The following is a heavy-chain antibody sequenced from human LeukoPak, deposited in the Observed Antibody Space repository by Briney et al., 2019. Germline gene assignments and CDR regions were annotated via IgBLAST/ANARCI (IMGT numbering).Heavy chain of an antibody. CDR2: IWYDGSNK. Sequence: GGSLRLSCAASGFTFSSYGMHWVRQAPGKGLEWVAVIWYDGSNKYYADSVKGRFTISRDNSKNTLYLQMNSLRAEDTAVYYCARDIPYGAFDIWGQGTMVTVSS. D-gene: IGHD3-10*01. J-gene: IGHJ3*02. CDR3: ARDIPYGAFDI. CDR1: GFTFSSYG. V-gene: IGHV3-33*01.